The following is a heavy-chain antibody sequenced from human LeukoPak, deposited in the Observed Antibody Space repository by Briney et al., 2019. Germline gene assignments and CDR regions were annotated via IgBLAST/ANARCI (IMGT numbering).Heavy chain of an antibody. V-gene: IGHV1-2*02. CDR1: GYTFTGYY. J-gene: IGHJ5*02. CDR2: INPNSGGT. Sequence: ASVKVSCKASGYTFTGYYMHWVRQAPGQGLEWMGWINPNSGGTNYAQKFQGRVTMTRDTSISTAYMELSRLTSDDTAVYYCARGVAEAVNWFDPWGQRTLVTVSS. CDR3: ARGVAEAVNWFDP. D-gene: IGHD6-13*01.